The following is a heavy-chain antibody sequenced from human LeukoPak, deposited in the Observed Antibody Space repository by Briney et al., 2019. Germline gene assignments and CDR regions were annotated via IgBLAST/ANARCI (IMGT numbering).Heavy chain of an antibody. CDR2: VSNSGTT. CDR3: ARAPGSGWSD. J-gene: IGHJ4*02. CDR1: GYSVSSGYY. D-gene: IGHD6-19*01. Sequence: SETLPLTCIVSGYSVSSGYYWGWSRRSPGKGLEWLAAVSNSGTTYYTPSLKGRVTISLDTFKNEFSLRLTSVTAADTGVYYCARAPGSGWSDWGQGARVTVSS. V-gene: IGHV4-38-2*02.